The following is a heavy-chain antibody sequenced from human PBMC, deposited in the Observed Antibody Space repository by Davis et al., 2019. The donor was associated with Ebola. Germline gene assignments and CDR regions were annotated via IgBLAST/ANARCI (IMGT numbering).Heavy chain of an antibody. CDR2: ISGIGKSI. CDR1: GFNFSSYT. CDR3: ATEIQGRWYYFDN. J-gene: IGHJ4*02. D-gene: IGHD2-15*01. V-gene: IGHV3-21*01. Sequence: PGGSLRLSCAASGFNFSSYTINWVRQAPGKGLEWVSSISGIGKSIHYADSVKGRFTISRDNSKNTLYLQMDTLRAEDTAVYYCATEIQGRWYYFDNWGQGTLVTVSS.